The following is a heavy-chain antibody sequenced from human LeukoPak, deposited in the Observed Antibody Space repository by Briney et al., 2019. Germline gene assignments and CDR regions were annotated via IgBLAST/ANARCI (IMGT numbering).Heavy chain of an antibody. Sequence: GASVNVSCKASGDTFTDYYMHWVRQAPGQGLEWMGWINPNSGGTNYAQKFQGWVTMTRDTSISTAYMELSRLRSDDTAVYYCARSSNFPSTVTTGVGAFDIWGQGTMVTVSS. CDR1: GDTFTDYY. J-gene: IGHJ3*02. V-gene: IGHV1-2*04. D-gene: IGHD4-17*01. CDR2: INPNSGGT. CDR3: ARSSNFPSTVTTGVGAFDI.